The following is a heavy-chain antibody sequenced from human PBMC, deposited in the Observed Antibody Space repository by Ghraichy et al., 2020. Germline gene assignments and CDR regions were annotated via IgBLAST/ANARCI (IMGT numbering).Heavy chain of an antibody. CDR1: GGSISTYY. D-gene: IGHD3-10*01. CDR2: IYYSGNT. Sequence: SETLSLTCTVSGGSISTYYWSWIRQPPGKGLEWIGYIYYSGNTNYNPSLKSRVTISIDTSKNQFSLKLSSVTAADTAVYYCARVGYYGSGSYAFDYWGQGTLVTVSS. J-gene: IGHJ4*02. CDR3: ARVGYYGSGSYAFDY. V-gene: IGHV4-59*01.